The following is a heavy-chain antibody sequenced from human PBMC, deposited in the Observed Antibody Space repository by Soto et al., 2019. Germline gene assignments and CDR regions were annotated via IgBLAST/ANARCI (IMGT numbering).Heavy chain of an antibody. CDR1: GYTFTSYG. CDR3: ASSGHSGGYYYYYMDV. V-gene: IGHV1-18*01. Sequence: ASVKVSCKASGYTFTSYGISWVRQAPGQGLEWMGWISAYNGNTNYAQKLQGRVTMTTDTSTSTAYMELRSLRADDTAVXYXASSGHSGGYYYYYMDVWGQGTPVTVSS. J-gene: IGHJ6*03. CDR2: ISAYNGNT.